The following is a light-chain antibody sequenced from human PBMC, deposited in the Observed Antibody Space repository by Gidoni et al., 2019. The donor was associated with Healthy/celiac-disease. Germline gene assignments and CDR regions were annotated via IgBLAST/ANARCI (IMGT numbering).Light chain of an antibody. J-gene: IGKJ1*01. Sequence: DIQMTQSPSTLSASVGDRVTITCRASPSISSWLAWYQQQPGKATKLLLYNASSLESGVPSRVSGSGSGTEFTLTISSLQPDDFATYSCQQYNSYSPTWTFGQGTKVEIK. CDR1: PSISSW. V-gene: IGKV1-5*03. CDR2: NAS. CDR3: QQYNSYSPTWT.